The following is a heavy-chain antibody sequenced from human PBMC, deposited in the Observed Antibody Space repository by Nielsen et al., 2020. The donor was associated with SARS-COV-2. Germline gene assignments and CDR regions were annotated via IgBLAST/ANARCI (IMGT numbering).Heavy chain of an antibody. J-gene: IGHJ4*02. CDR2: INAGNGNT. Sequence: ASVKVSCKASGYTFTNYAMHWVRQAPGQRLEWMGWINAGNGNTKYSQKFQGRVTITRDTSASTAYMELSSLRSEDTAVYYCARLGSGRGPGEYWGQGTLVTVSS. CDR1: GYTFTNYA. D-gene: IGHD6-19*01. CDR3: ARLGSGRGPGEY. V-gene: IGHV1-3*01.